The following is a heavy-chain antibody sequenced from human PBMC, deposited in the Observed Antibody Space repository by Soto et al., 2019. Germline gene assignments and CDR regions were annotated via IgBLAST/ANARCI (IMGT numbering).Heavy chain of an antibody. V-gene: IGHV3-7*01. D-gene: IGHD3-9*01. J-gene: IGHJ5*02. CDR1: GFTFSSYW. Sequence: GGSLRLSCAASGFTFSSYWMSWVRQAPGKGLEWVANIKQDGSEKYYVDSVKGRFTISRDNAKNSLYLQMNSLRTEDTGVYYCARDSVLRYFDWFLWFDAWGQGTLVTVSS. CDR2: IKQDGSEK. CDR3: ARDSVLRYFDWFLWFDA.